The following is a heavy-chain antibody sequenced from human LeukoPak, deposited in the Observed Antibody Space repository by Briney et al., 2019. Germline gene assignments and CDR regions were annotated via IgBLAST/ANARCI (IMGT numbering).Heavy chain of an antibody. D-gene: IGHD3-3*01. Sequence: GRSLRLSCAASGFTFSSYGMHWVRQAPGKGLEWVAAIWYDGSNKYYADSVKGRFTISRDNSKNTLYLQMNSLRAEDTAVYYCAKDADFWSGYYGIDYWGQGTLVTVPS. V-gene: IGHV3-33*06. J-gene: IGHJ4*02. CDR1: GFTFSSYG. CDR3: AKDADFWSGYYGIDY. CDR2: IWYDGSNK.